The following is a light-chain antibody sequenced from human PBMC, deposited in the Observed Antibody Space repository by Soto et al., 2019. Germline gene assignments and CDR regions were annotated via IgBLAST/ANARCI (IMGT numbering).Light chain of an antibody. Sequence: QSVLTQPPSASGTPGQRVTISCSGSSSNIGSNYVSWYQQLPGTAPKLLIYRNNQRPSGVPDRFSGSKSGTSASLAISGLRSEDEDDYYCAAWDDSLSVLVFGGGTKVTVL. J-gene: IGLJ2*01. CDR1: SSNIGSNY. CDR3: AAWDDSLSVLV. V-gene: IGLV1-47*01. CDR2: RNN.